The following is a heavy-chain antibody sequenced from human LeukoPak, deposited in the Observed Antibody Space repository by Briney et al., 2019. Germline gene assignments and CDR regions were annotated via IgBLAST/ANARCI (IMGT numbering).Heavy chain of an antibody. CDR1: GFTFSSYA. J-gene: IGHJ6*02. CDR2: ISGSGGTT. D-gene: IGHD1-26*01. V-gene: IGHV3-23*01. Sequence: GGSLRLSCVTSGFTFSSYAMSWVRQAPGKGLEWFPVISGSGGTTYYAASVKGRFTISRDNSKSTLYLQMNSLRAEDTAVYYCAKDTSGSTSYSYHYGMDVWGQGTTVTVSS. CDR3: AKDTSGSTSYSYHYGMDV.